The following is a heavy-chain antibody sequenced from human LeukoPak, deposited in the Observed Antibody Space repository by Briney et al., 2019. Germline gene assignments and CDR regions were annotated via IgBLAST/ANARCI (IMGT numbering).Heavy chain of an antibody. CDR2: INHNSGGT. D-gene: IGHD3-22*01. Sequence: ASVKLSCKASGYTFTGYYMQWLGQAPGLGLGWLGWINHNSGGTNYAQKFQGRVSMTRDTSISTAYMELSRLRSDDTAVYYCARDLGITMIVDFDYWGQGTLVTVSS. CDR1: GYTFTGYY. CDR3: ARDLGITMIVDFDY. J-gene: IGHJ4*02. V-gene: IGHV1-2*02.